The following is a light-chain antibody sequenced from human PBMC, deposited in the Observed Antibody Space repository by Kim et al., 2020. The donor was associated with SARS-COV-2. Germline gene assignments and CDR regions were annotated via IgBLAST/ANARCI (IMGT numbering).Light chain of an antibody. CDR2: AAS. CDR3: QKYNSAPLT. Sequence: ASVGDRVTITFRASQGISNHLAWYQQRPGKVPKLLIYAASTLQSGVPSRFSGSGSGTDFTLTISSLQPEDVATYYCQKYNSAPLTFGGGTKVDIK. CDR1: QGISNH. J-gene: IGKJ4*01. V-gene: IGKV1-27*01.